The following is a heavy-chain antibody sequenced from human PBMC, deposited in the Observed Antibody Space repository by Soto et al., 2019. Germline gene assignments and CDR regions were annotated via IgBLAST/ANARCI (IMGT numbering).Heavy chain of an antibody. CDR2: IDWDDDK. Sequence: SGPTLVNPTQTLTLTCTFSGFSLSTSGMRVNWIRQPPGKALEWLARIDWDDDKFYSTSLKTRLTISKDTSKNQVVLTMTNMDPVDTATYYCARAPPGEDAFDIWGQGTLVTVS. CDR1: GFSLSTSGMR. CDR3: ARAPPGEDAFDI. D-gene: IGHD3-10*01. J-gene: IGHJ3*02. V-gene: IGHV2-70*04.